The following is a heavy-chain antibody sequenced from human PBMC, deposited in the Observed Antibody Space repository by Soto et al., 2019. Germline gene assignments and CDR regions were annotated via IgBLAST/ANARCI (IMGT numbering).Heavy chain of an antibody. V-gene: IGHV1-69*10. J-gene: IGHJ6*02. Sequence: ASVKVSCKASGGTFSSYAISWVRQAPGQGLEWMGGIIPILGIANYAQKFQGRVTITADKSTSTAYMELSSLRSEDTAVYYCARDPSYYYYYGMDVWGQGTTVTVSS. CDR1: GGTFSSYA. CDR2: IIPILGIA. CDR3: ARDPSYYYYYGMDV.